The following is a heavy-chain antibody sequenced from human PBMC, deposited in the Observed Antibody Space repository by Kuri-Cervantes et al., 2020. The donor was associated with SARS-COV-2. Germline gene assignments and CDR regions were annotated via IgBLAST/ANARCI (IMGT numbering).Heavy chain of an antibody. J-gene: IGHJ4*02. CDR2: IGTAGDT. Sequence: GGSLRLSCAACGFTFSSYDMHWVRQATGKGLEWVSAIGTAGDTYYPGSVKGQFTISRENAKNSLYLQMNSLRAGDTAVYYCARSFDSSSWHLFDYWGQGTLVTVSS. CDR1: GFTFSSYD. D-gene: IGHD6-13*01. V-gene: IGHV3-13*03. CDR3: ARSFDSSSWHLFDY.